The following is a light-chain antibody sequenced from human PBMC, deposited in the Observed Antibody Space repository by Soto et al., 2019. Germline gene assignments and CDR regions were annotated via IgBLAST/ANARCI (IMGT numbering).Light chain of an antibody. CDR3: QHYGSSLSIT. CDR1: QSVSSNY. Sequence: ERGLTQSPGTLSLSPGERATLSCRASQSVSSNYLACYQHKPGQAPRLLIYGASSRATGIPDRFSGSGSGTDCTLTISRLETEDFAVYYCQHYGSSLSITFGQGTRLEIK. J-gene: IGKJ5*01. CDR2: GAS. V-gene: IGKV3-20*01.